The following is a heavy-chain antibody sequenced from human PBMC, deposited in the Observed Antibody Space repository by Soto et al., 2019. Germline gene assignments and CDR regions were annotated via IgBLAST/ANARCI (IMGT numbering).Heavy chain of an antibody. D-gene: IGHD2-2*02. CDR1: GGTFSSYA. V-gene: IGHV1-69*01. CDR2: IIPIFGTA. J-gene: IGHJ6*02. CDR3: ATDFYCSSTSCYTSGGDYYYGMDV. Sequence: QVQLVQSGAEVRKPGSSVKVSCKASGGTFSSYAISWVRQAPGQGLEWMGGIIPIFGTANYAQKFQGRVTITADESTRTDYMEQSSLRSEDTAVYYCATDFYCSSTSCYTSGGDYYYGMDVWGQGTTVTVSS.